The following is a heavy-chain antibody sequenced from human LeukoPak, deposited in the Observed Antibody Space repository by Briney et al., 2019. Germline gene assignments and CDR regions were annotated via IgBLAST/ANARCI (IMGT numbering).Heavy chain of an antibody. CDR2: IYYSGST. D-gene: IGHD5-24*01. CDR3: ARVVRDGYNL. Sequence: SETLSLTCTVSGGSISSYYWSWIRQPPGKGLEWIGYIYYSGSTNYNPSLKSRVTISVDTSKNQFSLKLSSVTAADTAVHYCARVVRDGYNLWGQGTLVTVSS. CDR1: GGSISSYY. J-gene: IGHJ5*02. V-gene: IGHV4-59*01.